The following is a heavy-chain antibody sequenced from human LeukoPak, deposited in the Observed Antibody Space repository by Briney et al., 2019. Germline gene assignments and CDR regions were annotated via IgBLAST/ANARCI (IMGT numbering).Heavy chain of an antibody. CDR2: IYYSGNT. V-gene: IGHV4-61*01. CDR1: GGSVSSGSYY. Sequence: KPSETLSLTCTVSGGSVSSGSYYWSWIRQPPGKGLEWIGYIYYSGNTNYNPSLKSRVTISVDTSMNQFSLKLTSVTAADTAVYYCASHPQTMVRGGYFDYWGQGTLVTVSS. D-gene: IGHD3-10*01. J-gene: IGHJ4*02. CDR3: ASHPQTMVRGGYFDY.